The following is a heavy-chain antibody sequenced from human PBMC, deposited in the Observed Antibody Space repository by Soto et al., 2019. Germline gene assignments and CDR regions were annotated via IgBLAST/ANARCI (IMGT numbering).Heavy chain of an antibody. Sequence: SETLSVTGGVSNFSISSSYYWACIRQPPGKGLEWIASVYHTGSTYFNPSLKSRVTISVDTSKNQFSLRLRSVTAADTAMYYCARDRIVTKAPAPYYLYYGVDVWGQGTTVTVSS. CDR2: VYHTGST. CDR1: NFSISSSYY. D-gene: IGHD3-22*01. J-gene: IGHJ6*02. V-gene: IGHV4-38-2*02. CDR3: ARDRIVTKAPAPYYLYYGVDV.